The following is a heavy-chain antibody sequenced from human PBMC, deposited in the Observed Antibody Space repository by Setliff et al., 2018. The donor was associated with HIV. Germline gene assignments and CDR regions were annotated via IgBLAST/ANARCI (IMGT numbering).Heavy chain of an antibody. CDR3: ARPPGVDTNMAFDY. J-gene: IGHJ4*02. D-gene: IGHD5-18*01. V-gene: IGHV4-59*01. CDR1: GGSIINNF. Sequence: SETLSLTCTVSGGSIINNFWSWIRLPPGKGLEYIGYIYYSGNTDYNPSLKSRVTISVDTSRNQFSLKLGSVTAADTAVYYCARPPGVDTNMAFDYWGQGMLVTVS. CDR2: IYYSGNT.